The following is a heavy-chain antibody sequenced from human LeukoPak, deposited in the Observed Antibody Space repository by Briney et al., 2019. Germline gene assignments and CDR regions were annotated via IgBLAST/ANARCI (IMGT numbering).Heavy chain of an antibody. Sequence: KASETLSLTCAVYGGSLSGYYWSWIRQPPGKGLEWIGEVNHSGSTKYNPSLKSRVSISSDTSKNEFFLKLSSVTAADTAVYYCARYSPRYCSGTTCHTYYFDYWGQGTLVTVPS. CDR3: ARYSPRYCSGTTCHTYYFDY. CDR1: GGSLSGYY. CDR2: VNHSGST. D-gene: IGHD2-2*01. V-gene: IGHV4-34*01. J-gene: IGHJ4*02.